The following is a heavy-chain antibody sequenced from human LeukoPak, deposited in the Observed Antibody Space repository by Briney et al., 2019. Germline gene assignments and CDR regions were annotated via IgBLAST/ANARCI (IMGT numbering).Heavy chain of an antibody. CDR3: ARQNFVVVTAIRIFDY. CDR1: GGSFSGYN. J-gene: IGHJ4*02. Sequence: SETLSLTCAVCGGSFSGYNWSWIRQRPGKGLEWIGEINHSGSTNYNPSLKSRVTIPVDSSKNQFSLKLTSVPAAVTAVYFCARQNFVVVTAIRIFDYWGQGTLVTVSS. V-gene: IGHV4-34*01. D-gene: IGHD2-21*02. CDR2: INHSGST.